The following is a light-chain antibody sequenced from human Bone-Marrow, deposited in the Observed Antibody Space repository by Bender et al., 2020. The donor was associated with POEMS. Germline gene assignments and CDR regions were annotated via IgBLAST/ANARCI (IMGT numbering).Light chain of an antibody. CDR2: RDS. CDR1: VLAKKY. J-gene: IGLJ2*01. Sequence: SAQLTQPPSLSVSPGQTARITCSGDVLAKKYARWFQQKPGQAPVLVIYRDSNRPSGIPERFSGSNWGNTATLTISRAQAGDEADYYCQVWDSSTVIFGGGTKLTVL. V-gene: IGLV3-9*01. CDR3: QVWDSSTVI.